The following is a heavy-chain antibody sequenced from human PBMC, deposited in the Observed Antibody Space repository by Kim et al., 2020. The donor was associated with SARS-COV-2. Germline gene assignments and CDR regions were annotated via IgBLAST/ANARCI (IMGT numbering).Heavy chain of an antibody. CDR2: GSGT. Sequence: GSGTSYADSVEGRFTISRDNAKNTLYLEMNSLRVEDTAIYYCARNNWGIDYWGQGILVIVSA. CDR3: ARNNWGIDY. D-gene: IGHD3-16*01. J-gene: IGHJ4*02. V-gene: IGHV3-74*01.